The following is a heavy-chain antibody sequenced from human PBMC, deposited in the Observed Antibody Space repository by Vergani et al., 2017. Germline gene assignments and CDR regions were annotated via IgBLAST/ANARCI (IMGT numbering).Heavy chain of an antibody. Sequence: QVRLQESGAGLVKPSETLSLICSVSGGSMCGYYWSWIRQPPGKELGWIGYMYHSGSTNYNPSLETRVTISGDTSKNQFSLKLNSVTAADTAVYYCGRVADCYGLGSHLLDLWGQGILVTVSS. CDR2: MYHSGST. CDR3: GRVADCYGLGSHLLDL. CDR1: GGSMCGYY. D-gene: IGHD3-10*01. V-gene: IGHV4-59*01. J-gene: IGHJ5*02.